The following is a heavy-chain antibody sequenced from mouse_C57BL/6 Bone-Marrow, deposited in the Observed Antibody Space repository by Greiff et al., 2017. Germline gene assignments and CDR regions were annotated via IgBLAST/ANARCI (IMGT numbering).Heavy chain of an antibody. V-gene: IGHV5-2*01. D-gene: IGHD2-5*01. J-gene: IGHJ1*03. CDR2: INSDGGSP. CDR3: ARQEYSNYGWYFDV. CDR1: EYEFPSHV. Sequence: DVMLVESGGGLVQPGESLKLSCESNEYEFPSHVMSWVRKTPEKRLELVAAINSDGGSPYYPDPMERRFTISRDNTKQTLYLQMSSRRSEDTALYYCARQEYSNYGWYFDVWGTGTTVTVSS.